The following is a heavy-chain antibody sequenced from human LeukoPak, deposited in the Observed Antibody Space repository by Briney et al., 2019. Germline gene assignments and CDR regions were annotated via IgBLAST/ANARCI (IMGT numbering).Heavy chain of an antibody. CDR2: IRYDGSKK. D-gene: IGHD5-24*01. CDR1: GFTFSRYG. J-gene: IGHJ4*02. Sequence: GGSLRLSCAASGFTFSRYGMHWVRQVSGKGLEWVALIRYDGSKKYYADSVKGRFTISRDNSKNTLYLQMNSLRAEDTAVYYCARVARRDGYKNFDYWGQGTLVTVSS. CDR3: ARVARRDGYKNFDY. V-gene: IGHV3-30*02.